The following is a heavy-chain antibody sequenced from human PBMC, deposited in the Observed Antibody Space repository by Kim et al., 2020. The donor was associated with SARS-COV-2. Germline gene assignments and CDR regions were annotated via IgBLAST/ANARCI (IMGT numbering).Heavy chain of an antibody. CDR2: ISSSSSYI. Sequence: GGSLRLSCAASGFTFSSYSMNWVRQAPGKGLEWVSSISSSSSYIYYADSVKGRFTISRDNAKNSLYLQMNSLRAEDTAVYYCARDGQDSSSWVDFDYWGQGTLVTVSS. V-gene: IGHV3-21*01. CDR3: ARDGQDSSSWVDFDY. D-gene: IGHD6-13*01. J-gene: IGHJ4*02. CDR1: GFTFSSYS.